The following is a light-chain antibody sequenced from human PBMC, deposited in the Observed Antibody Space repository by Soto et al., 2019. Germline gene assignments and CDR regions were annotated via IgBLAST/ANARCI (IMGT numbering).Light chain of an antibody. CDR2: DAS. V-gene: IGKV3-11*01. CDR1: QSVSRY. J-gene: IGKJ1*01. CDR3: QQRSNWRGWT. Sequence: EIVLTQSPATLSLSPWERATLSCRASQSVSRYLAWYQQKPGQAPRLLIYDASNRATGIPARFSGSGSGTDFTLTISSLEPEDFAVYYCQQRSNWRGWTFGQGTKVDIK.